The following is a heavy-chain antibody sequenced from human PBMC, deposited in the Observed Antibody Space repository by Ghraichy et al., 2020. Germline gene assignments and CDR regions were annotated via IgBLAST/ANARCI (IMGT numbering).Heavy chain of an antibody. CDR2: ISSSSSYI. CDR1: GFTFSSYS. J-gene: IGHJ4*02. D-gene: IGHD3-22*01. V-gene: IGHV3-21*01. Sequence: GGSLRLSCAASGFTFSSYSMNWVRQAPGKGLEWVSSISSSSSYIYYADSVKGRFTISRDNAKNSLYLQMNSLRAEDTAVYYCARSGLDYYDSSGYFFDYWGQGTLVTVS. CDR3: ARSGLDYYDSSGYFFDY.